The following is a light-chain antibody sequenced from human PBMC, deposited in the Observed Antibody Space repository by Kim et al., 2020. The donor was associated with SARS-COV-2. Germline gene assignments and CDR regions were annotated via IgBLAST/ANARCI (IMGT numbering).Light chain of an antibody. CDR1: QDINHY. CDR3: QQYKSYPRT. V-gene: IGKV1-16*02. J-gene: IGKJ4*01. Sequence: SASIGDTVTITCRASQDINHYLTWFQQKPGKAPKSLIYGTSNLRCGVPSKFSGSGSATDFTLTISSLQPEDFATYYCQQYKSYPRTFGGGTKLEI. CDR2: GTS.